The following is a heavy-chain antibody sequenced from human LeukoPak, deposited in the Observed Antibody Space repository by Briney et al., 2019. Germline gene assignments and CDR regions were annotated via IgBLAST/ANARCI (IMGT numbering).Heavy chain of an antibody. J-gene: IGHJ5*02. CDR3: ARDQAEQQLAPNWFDP. D-gene: IGHD6-13*01. V-gene: IGHV1-2*02. CDR1: GYTFTGYY. CDR2: INPNSGGT. Sequence: ASVKVSCKTSGYTFTGYYMHWVRQAPGQGLEWMGWINPNSGGTNYAQKFQGRVTMTRDTSISTAYMELSRLRSDDTAVYYCARDQAEQQLAPNWFDPWGQGTLVTVSS.